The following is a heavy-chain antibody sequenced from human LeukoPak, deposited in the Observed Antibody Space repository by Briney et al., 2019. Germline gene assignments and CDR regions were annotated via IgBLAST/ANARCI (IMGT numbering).Heavy chain of an antibody. V-gene: IGHV1-46*01. Sequence: ASVKVSCKTSGYTFTSYYIHWVRQAPGQGLDWMGMIRPSGGSTTYAQKFQGRVTTTRDTSTSTVYMELSSLRPEDTAVYYCARDHCTHGLCYNSLFYWGQGTLVTVSS. J-gene: IGHJ4*02. CDR2: IRPSGGST. CDR1: GYTFTSYY. D-gene: IGHD2-8*01. CDR3: ARDHCTHGLCYNSLFY.